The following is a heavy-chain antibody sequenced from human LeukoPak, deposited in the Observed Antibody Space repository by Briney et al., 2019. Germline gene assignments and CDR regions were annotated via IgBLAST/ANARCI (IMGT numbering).Heavy chain of an antibody. J-gene: IGHJ4*02. CDR2: IYYSGST. V-gene: IGHV4-39*02. CDR3: ARDGYSSSWYRYFDY. CDR1: GGSISSSSYY. Sequence: SETLSLTCTVSGGSISSSSYYWGWIRQPPGKGLEWIGSIYYSGSTYYNPSLKSRVTISVDTSKNQFSLKLSSVTAADTAVYYCARDGYSSSWYRYFDYWGQGTLVTVSS. D-gene: IGHD6-13*01.